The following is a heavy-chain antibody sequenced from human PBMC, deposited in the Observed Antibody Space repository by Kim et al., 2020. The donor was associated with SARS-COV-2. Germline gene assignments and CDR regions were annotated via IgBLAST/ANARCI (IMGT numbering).Heavy chain of an antibody. CDR2: ISGSGGST. J-gene: IGHJ3*02. D-gene: IGHD2-21*01. Sequence: GGSLRLSCAASGFTFSSYAMSWVRQAPGKGLEWVSSISGSGGSTYYADSVKGRFTISRDNSKNTLYLQMNSLRAEDTAVYYCAKKSVHIVVVIAMDDAFDIWGQGTMVTVSS. CDR3: AKKSVHIVVVIAMDDAFDI. V-gene: IGHV3-23*01. CDR1: GFTFSSYA.